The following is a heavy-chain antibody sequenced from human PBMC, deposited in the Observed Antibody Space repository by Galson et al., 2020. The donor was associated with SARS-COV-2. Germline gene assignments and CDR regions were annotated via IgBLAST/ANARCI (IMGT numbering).Heavy chain of an antibody. J-gene: IGHJ6*03. D-gene: IGHD6-13*01. CDR1: GYTFTNAG. Sequence: ASVKVSCKASGYTFTNAGISWVRQAPGQWLEWMGWISAHNGNTNYAQNLQGRVTMTTDTSATTAYMELRSLRSDDTAVYYCARGGGSAAMDVWCKGTTVTVSS. V-gene: IGHV1-18*01. CDR3: ARGGGSAAMDV. CDR2: ISAHNGNT.